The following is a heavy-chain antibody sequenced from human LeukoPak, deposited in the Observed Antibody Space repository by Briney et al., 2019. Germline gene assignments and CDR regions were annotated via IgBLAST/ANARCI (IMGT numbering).Heavy chain of an antibody. Sequence: GGSLRLSCAASGFTFTTYAMSWVRQAPGKGLEWVAFIRFDESNTYYADSVKGRFTISRDNAKNSLYLQMNSLRAEDTAVYYCARDCSSTSCYEVDYWGQGTLVTVSS. CDR1: GFTFTTYA. J-gene: IGHJ4*02. D-gene: IGHD2-2*01. CDR2: IRFDESNT. CDR3: ARDCSSTSCYEVDY. V-gene: IGHV3-30*02.